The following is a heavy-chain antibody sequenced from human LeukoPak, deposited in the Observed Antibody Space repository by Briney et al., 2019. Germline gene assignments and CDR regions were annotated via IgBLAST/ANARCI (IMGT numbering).Heavy chain of an antibody. CDR3: ARESAVAIDY. D-gene: IGHD5-12*01. CDR1: GFTFNSYW. CDR2: TKQDGSEK. Sequence: QAGGSLRLSCAASGFTFNSYWMSWVRQAPGKGLEWVASTKQDGSEKYYADSVKGRFTISRDNAKNSLYLQMNSLRAEDTAVYYCARESAVAIDYWGQGTLVTVSS. V-gene: IGHV3-7*01. J-gene: IGHJ4*02.